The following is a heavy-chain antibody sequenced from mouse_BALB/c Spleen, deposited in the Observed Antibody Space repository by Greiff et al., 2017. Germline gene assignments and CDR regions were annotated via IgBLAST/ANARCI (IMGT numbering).Heavy chain of an antibody. J-gene: IGHJ2*01. Sequence: EVQGVESGGGLVKPGGSLKLSCAASGFAFSSYDMSWVRQTPEKRLEWVAYISSGGGSTYYPDTVKGRFTISRDNAKNTLYLQMSSLKSEDTAMYYCASRGLHYPFDYWGQGTTLTVSS. CDR3: ASRGLHYPFDY. CDR2: ISSGGGST. CDR1: GFAFSSYD. D-gene: IGHD1-2*01. V-gene: IGHV5-12-1*01.